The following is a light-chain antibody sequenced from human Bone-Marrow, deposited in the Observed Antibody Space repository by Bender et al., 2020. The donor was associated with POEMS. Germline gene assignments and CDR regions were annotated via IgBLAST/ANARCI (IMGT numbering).Light chain of an antibody. CDR1: SSDVGGYNY. CDR2: EVS. CDR3: CLYAGSSTLV. J-gene: IGLJ2*01. V-gene: IGLV2-23*02. Sequence: QSALTQPPSASGSPGQPVTISCTGTSSDVGGYNYVSWYQQHPGKAPKLMIYEVSKRPSGVSNRFSGSKSGNTASLTISGLQAEDEADYYCCLYAGSSTLVFGGGTKLTVL.